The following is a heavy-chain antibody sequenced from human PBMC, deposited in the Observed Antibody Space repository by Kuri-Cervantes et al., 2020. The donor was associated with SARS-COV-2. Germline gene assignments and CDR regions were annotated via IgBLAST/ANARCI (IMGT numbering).Heavy chain of an antibody. D-gene: IGHD1-26*01. CDR2: ISSSSSTI. Sequence: GGSLRLSCAASGFTFSSYAMNWVRQAPGKGLEWVSYISSSSSTICYADSVKGRFTISRDNAKNSLYLQMNTLKTEDTAVFYCARDASYSGSYGSFQHWGQGTLVTVSS. CDR1: GFTFSSYA. J-gene: IGHJ1*01. CDR3: ARDASYSGSYGSFQH. V-gene: IGHV3-48*01.